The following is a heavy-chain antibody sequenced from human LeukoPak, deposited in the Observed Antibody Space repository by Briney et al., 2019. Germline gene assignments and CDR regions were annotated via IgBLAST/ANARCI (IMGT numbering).Heavy chain of an antibody. CDR1: GYSISSGYY. Sequence: PSETQSLTCAVSGYSISSGYYWGWIRQPPGKGLEWIGSIYHSGSTYYNPSLKSRVTISVDTSKNQFSLKLSSVTAADTAMYYCARGVGIDYWGQGTLVTVSS. CDR2: IYHSGST. D-gene: IGHD2-15*01. V-gene: IGHV4-38-2*01. J-gene: IGHJ4*02. CDR3: ARGVGIDY.